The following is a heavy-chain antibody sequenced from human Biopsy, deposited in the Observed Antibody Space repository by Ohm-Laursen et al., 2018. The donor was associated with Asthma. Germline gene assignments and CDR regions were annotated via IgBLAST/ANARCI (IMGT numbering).Heavy chain of an antibody. J-gene: IGHJ1*01. V-gene: IGHV3-7*01. CDR1: GFTYGDYC. CDR2: IKHDGSGK. Sequence: SLRLSCAATGFTYGDYCMSWVRQAPGKGLEWVANIKHDGSGKNHVDSLKGRFTISRDNAKNSLYLQMNSLRAEDTAVYYCARTFHFWSPYHAEHYQLWGQGTLVTVSS. D-gene: IGHD3-3*02. CDR3: ARTFHFWSPYHAEHYQL.